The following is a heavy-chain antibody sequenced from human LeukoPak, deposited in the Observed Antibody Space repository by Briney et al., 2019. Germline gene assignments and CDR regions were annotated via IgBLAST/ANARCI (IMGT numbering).Heavy chain of an antibody. CDR2: ISAYNGNT. CDR3: ARGSSRDIVVVPAAGYAFDI. V-gene: IGHV1-18*01. J-gene: IGHJ3*02. CDR1: GYTFTSYG. Sequence: GASVKVSCKASGYTFTSYGISWVRQAPGQGLEWRGGISAYNGNTNYAQKLQGRVTMTTDTSTSTAYMELRSLRSDDTAVYYCARGSSRDIVVVPAAGYAFDIWGQGTMVTVSS. D-gene: IGHD2-2*01.